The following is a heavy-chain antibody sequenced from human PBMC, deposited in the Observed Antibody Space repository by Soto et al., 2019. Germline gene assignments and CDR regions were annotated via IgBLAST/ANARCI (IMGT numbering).Heavy chain of an antibody. CDR2: IYYSGST. CDR3: ARDSTTMVRGAQGWFDP. D-gene: IGHD3-10*01. Sequence: QVQLQESGPGLVKPSQTLSLTCTVSGGSISSGGYYWSWIRQHPGKGLEWIGYIYYSGSTYYNPSLQRRVTIYVDTSKNQFSLKLSSVTAADTAVYYCARDSTTMVRGAQGWFDPWGQGTLVTVSS. V-gene: IGHV4-31*03. CDR1: GGSISSGGYY. J-gene: IGHJ5*02.